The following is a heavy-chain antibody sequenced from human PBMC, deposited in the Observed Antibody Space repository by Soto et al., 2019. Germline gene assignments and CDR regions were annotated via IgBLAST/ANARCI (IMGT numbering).Heavy chain of an antibody. Sequence: QITLKESGPPLVKPTQTLTLTCTFSGFSLSTSGVGVGWIRQPPGKALEWLALIYWDDDKRYSPSLKSRLTITKDTSKYQVVLTMTIMDPVDTATYYCAYYDSSEGFDPWGQGTLVTVSS. J-gene: IGHJ5*02. V-gene: IGHV2-5*02. CDR3: AYYDSSEGFDP. CDR2: IYWDDDK. CDR1: GFSLSTSGVG. D-gene: IGHD3-22*01.